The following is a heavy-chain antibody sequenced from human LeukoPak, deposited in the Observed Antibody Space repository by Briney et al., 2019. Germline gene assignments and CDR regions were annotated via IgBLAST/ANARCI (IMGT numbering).Heavy chain of an antibody. CDR2: ISGSSYI. Sequence: GGSLRLSCAASGFTFSSYSMNWVRQAPGKGLEWVSSISGSSYIYYADSVKGRFTISRDNAKNSLYLQMNSLRAEDTAVYYCARAYGGNSGFFDYWGQGTLVTVSS. J-gene: IGHJ4*02. CDR3: ARAYGGNSGFFDY. D-gene: IGHD4-23*01. V-gene: IGHV3-21*01. CDR1: GFTFSSYS.